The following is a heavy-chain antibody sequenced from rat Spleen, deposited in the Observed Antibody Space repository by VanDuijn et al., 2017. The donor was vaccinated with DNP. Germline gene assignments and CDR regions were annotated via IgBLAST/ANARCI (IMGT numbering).Heavy chain of an antibody. V-gene: IGHV5-22*01. Sequence: EVQLVESGGGLVEPGGSLKLSCVVSGFTFSDYNMAWVRQAPRKGLEWVASISYEGSSTYYGDSVKGRFTIARDNAKSTLYLQMDSLRPEDTATYYCTRVESTVVEGWFAYWGQGTLVTVSS. D-gene: IGHD1-1*01. CDR2: ISYEGSST. CDR1: GFTFSDYN. CDR3: TRVESTVVEGWFAY. J-gene: IGHJ3*01.